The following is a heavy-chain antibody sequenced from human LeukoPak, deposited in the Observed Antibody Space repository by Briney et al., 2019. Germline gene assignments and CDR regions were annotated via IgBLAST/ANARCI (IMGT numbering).Heavy chain of an antibody. Sequence: SETLSLTCTVSGGSISSGGYYWSWDRQHRGEGLEWIGYIYYSGSTYYNPSLTSRVTISVDTSKNHFSLKLSSVTAADTAVYYCARVGGSASYYYGSGPTWFDPWGQGTLVTVSS. V-gene: IGHV4-31*03. CDR3: ARVGGSASYYYGSGPTWFDP. J-gene: IGHJ5*02. CDR2: IYYSGST. D-gene: IGHD3-10*01. CDR1: GGSISSGGYY.